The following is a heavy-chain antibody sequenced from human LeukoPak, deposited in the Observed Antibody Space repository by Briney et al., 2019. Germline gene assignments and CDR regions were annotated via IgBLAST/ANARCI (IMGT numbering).Heavy chain of an antibody. CDR2: IRYDGSNK. V-gene: IGHV3-30*02. D-gene: IGHD2-15*01. CDR1: GFTFSSYG. J-gene: IGHJ6*03. Sequence: GSLRLSCAASGFTFSSYGMHWVRQAPGKGLEWVAFIRYDGSNKYYADSVKGRFTISRDNSKNTLYLQMNSLRAEDTAVYYCAKVRGVVAAIYYYYMDVWGKGTTVTVSS. CDR3: AKVRGVVAAIYYYYMDV.